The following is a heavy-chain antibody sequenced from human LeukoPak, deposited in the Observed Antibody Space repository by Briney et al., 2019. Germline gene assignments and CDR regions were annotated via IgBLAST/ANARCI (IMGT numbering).Heavy chain of an antibody. D-gene: IGHD2-2*02. CDR1: GFTIRNAW. J-gene: IGHJ5*02. Sequence: GGSLRLSCAGSGFTIRNAWMSWVRQAPGKGLEWVGRIKSKTDGGTTDYAAPVKGRFTISRDDSKNTLYLQMNSLRTEDTAVYYCTTETPGYCSSTSCDTSNWFDPWGQGTLVTVSS. CDR2: IKSKTDGGTT. CDR3: TTETPGYCSSTSCDTSNWFDP. V-gene: IGHV3-15*01.